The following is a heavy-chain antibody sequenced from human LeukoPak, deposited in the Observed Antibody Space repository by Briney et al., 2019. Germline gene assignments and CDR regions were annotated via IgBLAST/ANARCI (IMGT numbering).Heavy chain of an antibody. CDR2: ISSSSSTI. D-gene: IGHD5-12*01. V-gene: IGHV3-48*04. CDR1: GFTFSSYS. J-gene: IGHJ6*03. CDR3: ARRARGGYDPSNYYYYYYMDV. Sequence: GGSLRLSCAASGFTFSSYSMNWVRQAPGKGLEWVSYISSSSSTIYYADSVKGRFTISRDNAKNSLYLQMNSLRAEDTAVCYCARRARGGYDPSNYYYYYYMDVWGKGTTVTVSS.